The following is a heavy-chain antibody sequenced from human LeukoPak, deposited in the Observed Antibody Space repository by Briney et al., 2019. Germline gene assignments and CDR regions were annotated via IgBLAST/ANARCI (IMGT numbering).Heavy chain of an antibody. V-gene: IGHV3-30*02. Sequence: GGSLRLSCAASGFTFSNFGMHWVRQAPGKGLEWVAFIRNDGSYKYYADSVKGRFTISRDNSKNTLYLQMNSLRAEDTAVYYCVRDFYLVIVVGPPDYWGQGTLVTVSS. J-gene: IGHJ4*02. CDR2: IRNDGSYK. D-gene: IGHD3-22*01. CDR1: GFTFSNFG. CDR3: VRDFYLVIVVGPPDY.